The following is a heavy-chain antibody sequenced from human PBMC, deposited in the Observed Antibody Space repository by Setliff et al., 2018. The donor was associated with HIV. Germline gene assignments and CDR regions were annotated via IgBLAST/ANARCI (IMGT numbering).Heavy chain of an antibody. Sequence: HPGGSLRLSCAASGFTFNTYAMNWVRQAPGKGLEWVSGIRGSGSVIFYADSVKGRFTISRDNAKNSLYLQMNSLRAEDTAVYYCARVMEDCINGNCYVFDYWGQGTLVTVSS. CDR1: GFTFNTYA. D-gene: IGHD2-15*01. J-gene: IGHJ4*02. V-gene: IGHV3-23*01. CDR3: ARVMEDCINGNCYVFDY. CDR2: IRGSGSVI.